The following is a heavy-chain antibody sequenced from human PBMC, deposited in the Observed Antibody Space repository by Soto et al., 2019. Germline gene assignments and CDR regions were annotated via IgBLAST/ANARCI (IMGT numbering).Heavy chain of an antibody. J-gene: IGHJ4*02. CDR2: MYYSGST. Sequence: ASETLSLTCTVSGGSISSYYWSWIRQPPGKGLEWIGYMYYSGSTYYNPSLKSRVTISVDRSKNQFSLKLSSVTAADTAVYYCARGPPLGYWGQGTLVTVSS. CDR3: ARGPPLGY. V-gene: IGHV4-59*12. CDR1: GGSISSYY.